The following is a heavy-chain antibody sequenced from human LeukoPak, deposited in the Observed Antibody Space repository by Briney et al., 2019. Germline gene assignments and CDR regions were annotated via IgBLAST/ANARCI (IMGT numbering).Heavy chain of an antibody. CDR3: ARTYSTSWYNLDY. V-gene: IGHV5-51*01. CDR1: GYRFTAYW. Sequence: GESLKISCKGSGYRFTAYWISWVRQMPGKGLDWMGIIYPGDSDTRYSPSFQGQVSISVDTATSTAYLQWSSLEASDTAMYYWARTYSTSWYNLDYWGQGTQVSVSS. CDR2: IYPGDSDT. D-gene: IGHD6-13*01. J-gene: IGHJ4*02.